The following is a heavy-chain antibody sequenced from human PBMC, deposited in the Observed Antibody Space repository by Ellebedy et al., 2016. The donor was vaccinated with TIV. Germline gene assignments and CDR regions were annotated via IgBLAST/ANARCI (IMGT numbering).Heavy chain of an antibody. CDR2: INPYNGNT. D-gene: IGHD1-1*01. J-gene: IGHJ4*02. CDR1: GHTFTSDG. V-gene: IGHV1-18*04. Sequence: AASVKVSCKASGHTFTSDGFGWVRQAPGQGLAWMGWINPYNGNTNYAKSFQGRVTMTTDTSTNTAYLDLRSLRPDDTAVYYCARGITGPVDLGYWGQGTLVTVSS. CDR3: ARGITGPVDLGY.